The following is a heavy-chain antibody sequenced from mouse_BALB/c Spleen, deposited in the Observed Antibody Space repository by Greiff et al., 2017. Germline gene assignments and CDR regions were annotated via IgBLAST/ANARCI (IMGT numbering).Heavy chain of an antibody. V-gene: IGHV3-6*02. J-gene: IGHJ3*01. Sequence: EVQVVESGPGLVKPSQSLSLTCSVTGYSITSGYYWNWIRQFPGNKLEWMGYISYDGSNNYNPSLKNRISITRDTSKNQFFLKLNSVTTEDTATYYCARAPIYYDYDGGFAYWGQGTLVTVSA. CDR2: ISYDGSN. D-gene: IGHD2-4*01. CDR3: ARAPIYYDYDGGFAY. CDR1: GYSITSGYY.